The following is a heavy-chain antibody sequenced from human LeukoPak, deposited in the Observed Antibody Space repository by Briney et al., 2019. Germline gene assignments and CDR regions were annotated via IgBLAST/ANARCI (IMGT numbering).Heavy chain of an antibody. D-gene: IGHD3-22*01. J-gene: IGHJ4*02. CDR1: GYTFTGYY. V-gene: IGHV1-2*02. CDR3: ARGNYYDSSGYSLRFDY. CDR2: INPNSGGT. Sequence: GASVKVSCKASGYTFTGYYMHWVRQAPGQGLEWMGWINPNSGGTNYAQKFQGRVTMNRDTSISTAYMELSRLRSDDTAVYYCARGNYYDSSGYSLRFDYWGQGTLVTVSS.